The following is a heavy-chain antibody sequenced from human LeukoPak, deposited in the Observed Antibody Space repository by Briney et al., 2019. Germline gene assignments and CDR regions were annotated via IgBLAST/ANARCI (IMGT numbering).Heavy chain of an antibody. CDR1: GFTFSSYG. D-gene: IGHD6-13*01. CDR2: IWYDGSDK. Sequence: PGRSLRLSCAASGFTFSSYGMHWVRQAPGKGLEWVAVIWYDGSDKYYADSVKGRFTISRDNSKNTLYLQMNSLRAEDTAVYYCARGAAADYSDYWGQGTLVTVSS. V-gene: IGHV3-33*01. CDR3: ARGAAADYSDY. J-gene: IGHJ4*02.